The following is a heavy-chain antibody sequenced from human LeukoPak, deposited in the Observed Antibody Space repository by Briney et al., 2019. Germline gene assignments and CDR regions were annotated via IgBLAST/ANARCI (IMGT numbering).Heavy chain of an antibody. D-gene: IGHD1-1*01. CDR2: INTDQSAA. CDR3: ARELAGPTGY. CDR1: GFTFRSHW. V-gene: IGHV3-74*01. J-gene: IGHJ4*02. Sequence: GGSLRLSCAASGFTFRSHWMHWVRQAPGKGLLWVARINTDQSAATYADFAKGRFTISRDNAKNRVYLELNSLRVDDTAVYYCARELAGPTGYWGQGTLVIVSS.